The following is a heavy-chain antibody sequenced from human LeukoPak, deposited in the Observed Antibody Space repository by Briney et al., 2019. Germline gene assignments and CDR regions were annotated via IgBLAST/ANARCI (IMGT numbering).Heavy chain of an antibody. D-gene: IGHD4-17*01. CDR3: ARGSNGDYVHNY. J-gene: IGHJ4*02. Sequence: PGGSLRLSCAASGFTFSSYSMNWLRQAPGKGLEWVSSISSSSSYIYYADSVKGRFTISRDNAKNSLYLQMNSLRAEDTAVYYCARGSNGDYVHNYWGQGTLVTVSS. CDR1: GFTFSSYS. CDR2: ISSSSSYI. V-gene: IGHV3-21*01.